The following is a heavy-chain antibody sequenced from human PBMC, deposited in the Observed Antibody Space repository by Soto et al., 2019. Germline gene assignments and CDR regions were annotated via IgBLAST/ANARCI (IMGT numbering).Heavy chain of an antibody. V-gene: IGHV1-18*01. J-gene: IGHJ6*02. D-gene: IGHD2-15*01. Sequence: ASVKVSCKASGYTFTSYGISWVRQAPGQGLEWMGWISAYNGNTNYAQKLQGRVTMTTDTSTSTAYMELRSLRSDDTAVYYCARAGTIVVVVDAKYYYGMDVWGQGTTVTVSS. CDR3: ARAGTIVVVVDAKYYYGMDV. CDR1: GYTFTSYG. CDR2: ISAYNGNT.